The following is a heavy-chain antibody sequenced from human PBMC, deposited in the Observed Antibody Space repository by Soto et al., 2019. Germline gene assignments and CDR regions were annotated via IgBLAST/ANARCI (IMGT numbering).Heavy chain of an antibody. Sequence: ASVKVCCKASGYTFKGYYIHWMRQAHGQGLEWMGWINPNSGGTKYAQKFKGWVTMTRDTSISTAYMGLSRLRSDDTAVYYCARDYVMGATTSGYYGMDVWGQGTTVTVSS. CDR2: INPNSGGT. CDR3: ARDYVMGATTSGYYGMDV. J-gene: IGHJ6*02. CDR1: GYTFKGYY. D-gene: IGHD1-26*01. V-gene: IGHV1-2*04.